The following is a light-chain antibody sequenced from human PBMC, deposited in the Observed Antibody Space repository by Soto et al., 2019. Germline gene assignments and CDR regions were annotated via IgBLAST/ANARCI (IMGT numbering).Light chain of an antibody. CDR3: QSYDSSLSVV. J-gene: IGLJ2*01. Sequence: QSVLTQPPSVSGAPGQRVTISCTGSSSNIGAGYDVHWYQQLPGTAPKLLIYVNINRPSVVPDRFSGSKSGTSASLAITGLQAEDEADYYCQSYDSSLSVVFGGGTKLTVL. CDR1: SSNIGAGYD. V-gene: IGLV1-40*01. CDR2: VNI.